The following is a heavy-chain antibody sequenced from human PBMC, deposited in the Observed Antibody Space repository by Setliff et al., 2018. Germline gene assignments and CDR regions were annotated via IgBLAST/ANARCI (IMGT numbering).Heavy chain of an antibody. Sequence: PSETLSLTCTVSGDSISSGSYYWTWIRQPAGKGLEWIGHLHSSGGTKYNPSLKSRVIISVDTSKNQFSVKLSSVTAADTAVYYCVRALLWSGEGRFDLLGPGNPGHRLL. D-gene: IGHD3-10*01. CDR2: LHSSGGT. J-gene: IGHJ5*02. CDR3: VRALLWSGEGRFDL. V-gene: IGHV4-61*09. CDR1: GDSISSGSYY.